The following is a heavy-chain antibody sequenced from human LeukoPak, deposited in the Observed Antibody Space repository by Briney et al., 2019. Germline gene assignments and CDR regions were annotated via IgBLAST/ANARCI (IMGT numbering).Heavy chain of an antibody. D-gene: IGHD3-10*01. V-gene: IGHV3-48*01. CDR1: GFTFSSYS. CDR2: ISSSSSTI. J-gene: IGHJ4*02. CDR3: ARDDGYYGSGSYLDY. Sequence: PGGSLRLSCAASGFTFSSYSMNWVRQAPGKGLEWVSYISSSSSTIYYADSVKGRFTISRDNSKNTLYLQMNSLRAEDTAVYYCARDDGYYGSGSYLDYWGQGTLVTVSS.